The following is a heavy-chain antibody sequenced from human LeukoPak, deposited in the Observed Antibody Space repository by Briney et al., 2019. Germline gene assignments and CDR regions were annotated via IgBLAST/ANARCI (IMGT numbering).Heavy chain of an antibody. J-gene: IGHJ4*02. V-gene: IGHV4-59*08. CDR3: VRRDTGWNYFDY. D-gene: IGHD6-19*01. Sequence: SETLSLTCAVSGGSINSHYWGWIRQPPGKGLQWIGDIYYTGKNNYNPSLKSRVTVSLDTSKDHLSLNLTSVLAADTAIYYCVRRDTGWNYFDYWGQGILVTVSS. CDR2: IYYTGKN. CDR1: GGSINSHY.